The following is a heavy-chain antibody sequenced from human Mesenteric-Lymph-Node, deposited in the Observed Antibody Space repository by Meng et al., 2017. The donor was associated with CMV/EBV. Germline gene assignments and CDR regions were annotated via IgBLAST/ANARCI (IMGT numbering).Heavy chain of an antibody. CDR1: GFTFSSYS. CDR3: AREEAAADYYYYYGMDV. D-gene: IGHD6-25*01. CDR2: ISSSSRTI. J-gene: IGHJ6*02. Sequence: GESLKISCAASGFTFSSYSMNWVRQAPGKGLELVSYISSSSRTIYYADSVKGRFTISRDNAKNSLYLQMNSLRVEDTAVYYCAREEAAADYYYYYGMDVWGQGTTVTVSS. V-gene: IGHV3-48*04.